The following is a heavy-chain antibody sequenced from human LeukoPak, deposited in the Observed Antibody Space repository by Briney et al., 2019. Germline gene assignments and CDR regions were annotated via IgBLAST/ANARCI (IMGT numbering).Heavy chain of an antibody. Sequence: GGSLRLSCAASGFTFSSYGMHWVRQAPGKGLEWVSAISGSGGSTYYADSVKGRFTISRDNSKNTLYLQMNSLRAEDTAVYYCAKASRITIFGVVTFYFDYWGQGTLVTVSS. D-gene: IGHD3-3*01. J-gene: IGHJ4*02. V-gene: IGHV3-23*01. CDR2: ISGSGGST. CDR1: GFTFSSYG. CDR3: AKASRITIFGVVTFYFDY.